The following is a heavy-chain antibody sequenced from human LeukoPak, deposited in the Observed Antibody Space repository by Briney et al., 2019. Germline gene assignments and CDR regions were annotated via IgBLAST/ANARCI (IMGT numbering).Heavy chain of an antibody. Sequence: GAAVKLFCKASGYTFTSNGISWGRQAPRQGLEWMGLISAYNGNTNYAQKIQSRVTMTTNTSTSTAYMELRSLRSDDTAVYYCARSSPYYGSGSYYNNRYYYYYMDVWGKGTTVTVSS. CDR2: ISAYNGNT. CDR3: ARSSPYYGSGSYYNNRYYYYYMDV. J-gene: IGHJ6*03. CDR1: GYTFTSNG. V-gene: IGHV1-18*01. D-gene: IGHD3-10*01.